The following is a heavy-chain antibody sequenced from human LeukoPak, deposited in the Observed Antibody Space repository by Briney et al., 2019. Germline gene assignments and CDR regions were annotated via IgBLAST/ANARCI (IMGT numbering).Heavy chain of an antibody. CDR2: IYTSGST. Sequence: PSQTLSLTCTVSGGSISSGSYYWSWIRQPAGKGLEWIGRIYTSGSTNYNPSLKSRVTMSVDTSKNQFSLKLSSVTAADTAVYYCARVSRSGSYLYPDYWGQGTLVTVSS. CDR3: ARVSRSGSYLYPDY. J-gene: IGHJ4*02. D-gene: IGHD3-10*01. V-gene: IGHV4-61*02. CDR1: GGSISSGSYY.